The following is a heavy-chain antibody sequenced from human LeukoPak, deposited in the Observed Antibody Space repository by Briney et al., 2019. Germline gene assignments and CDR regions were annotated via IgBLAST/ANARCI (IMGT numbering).Heavy chain of an antibody. CDR2: IYSGGST. CDR3: ARDHYYDSSGYYRFDY. D-gene: IGHD3-22*01. J-gene: IGHJ4*02. Sequence: PGGSLRLSCAASGFTVSSNYMSWVRQAPGQGLEWVSVIYSGGSTYYADSVKGRFTISRDNSKNTLYLQMNSLRAEDTAVYYCARDHYYDSSGYYRFDYWGQGTLVTVSS. V-gene: IGHV3-53*01. CDR1: GFTVSSNY.